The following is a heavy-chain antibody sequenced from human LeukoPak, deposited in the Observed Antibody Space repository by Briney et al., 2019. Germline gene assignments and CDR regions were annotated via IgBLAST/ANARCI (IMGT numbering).Heavy chain of an antibody. J-gene: IGHJ4*02. D-gene: IGHD5-12*01. Sequence: SETLSLTCTVSGGSISNSSYYWGWIRQPPGKGLEWIGSIYYSGSTYYNPSLKSRVTISVDTSKNQFSLKLSSVTAADTAVYYCPRYADQRLASFDYWGQGTLVTVSS. V-gene: IGHV4-39*01. CDR3: PRYADQRLASFDY. CDR1: GGSISNSSYY. CDR2: IYYSGST.